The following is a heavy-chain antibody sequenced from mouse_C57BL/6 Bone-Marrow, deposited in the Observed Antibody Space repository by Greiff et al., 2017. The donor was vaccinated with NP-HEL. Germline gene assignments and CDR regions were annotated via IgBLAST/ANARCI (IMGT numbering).Heavy chain of an antibody. J-gene: IGHJ4*01. D-gene: IGHD1-1*01. CDR1: GYTFTSYW. V-gene: IGHV1-55*01. CDR3: ARGVTTVVAPLDY. Sequence: QVQLQQPGAELVKPGASVKMSCKASGYTFTSYWITWVKQRPGQGLEWIGDIYPGSGSTNYNEKFKSKATLTVDTSSSTAYMQLSSLTSEDSAVSYCARGVTTVVAPLDYWGQGASVTVSS. CDR2: IYPGSGST.